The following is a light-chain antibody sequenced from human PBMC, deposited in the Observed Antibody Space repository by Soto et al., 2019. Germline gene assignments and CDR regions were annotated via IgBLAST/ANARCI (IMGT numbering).Light chain of an antibody. CDR1: QSVRSGF. Sequence: IVVPQSPGTLSLSPGERATLSCRASQSVRSGFLAWYQQRPGQAPRLLIYETSSRATGIPDRFSGTGSETDFTLTIHRLEPEDFAVYYCQQYDSSRTFGQGTKVDIK. J-gene: IGKJ1*01. CDR3: QQYDSSRT. V-gene: IGKV3-20*01. CDR2: ETS.